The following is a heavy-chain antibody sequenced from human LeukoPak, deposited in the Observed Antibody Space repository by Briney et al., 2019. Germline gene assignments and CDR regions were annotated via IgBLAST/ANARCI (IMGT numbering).Heavy chain of an antibody. V-gene: IGHV1-24*01. CDR2: FDPEDGET. J-gene: IGHJ6*03. CDR1: GYTLTELS. CDR3: ATKERIAARHSYYSYMDV. Sequence: GASVKVSCKVSGYTLTELSMHWVRQAPGKGLEWMGGFDPEDGETIYAQKFQGRVTMTEDTSTDTAYMELSSLRSEDTAVYYCATKERIAARHSYYSYMDVWGKGTTVTVSS. D-gene: IGHD6-6*01.